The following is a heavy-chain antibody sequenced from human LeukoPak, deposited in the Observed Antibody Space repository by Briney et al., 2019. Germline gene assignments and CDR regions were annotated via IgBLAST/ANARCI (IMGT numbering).Heavy chain of an antibody. CDR2: IYYSGST. J-gene: IGHJ6*03. V-gene: IGHV4-59*08. D-gene: IGHD2-2*01. CDR1: GGSISSYY. CDR3: ARLGVVVPAAMDYYYYMDG. Sequence: TSETLSLTCTVSGGSISSYYWSWIRQPPGKGLEWIGYIYYSGSTNYNPSLKSRVTISVDTSKNQFSLKLSSVTAADTAVYYCARLGVVVPAAMDYYYYMDGWGKGTTVTVSS.